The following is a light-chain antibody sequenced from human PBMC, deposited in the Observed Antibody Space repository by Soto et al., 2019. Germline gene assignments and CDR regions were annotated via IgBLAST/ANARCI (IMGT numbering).Light chain of an antibody. CDR1: QTISSW. J-gene: IGKJ1*01. Sequence: DIQMTQSPSTLSVSVGDRVTITCRASQTISSWLAWYQQKPGKAPKLLIYKASTLKSGVPSRFSGSGSGTEFTLSISSLQPDDFATYYCQLYNSYPEAFGQVTKVDIK. CDR3: QLYNSYPEA. V-gene: IGKV1-5*03. CDR2: KAS.